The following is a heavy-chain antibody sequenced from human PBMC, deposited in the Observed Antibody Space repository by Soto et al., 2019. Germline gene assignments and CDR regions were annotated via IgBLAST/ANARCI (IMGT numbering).Heavy chain of an antibody. J-gene: IGHJ4*02. V-gene: IGHV3-74*01. D-gene: IGHD6-19*01. Sequence: EVQLVEYGGGLVQPGASLRRSCAASGFTFSSYWMHWVRQAPGKGLVWVSRINSDGSSTSYADSVKGRFTISRDNAKNTLYLQMNSLRAEDTAVYYCAVAVAGPTAIGYWGQGTLVIVSS. CDR2: INSDGSST. CDR1: GFTFSSYW. CDR3: AVAVAGPTAIGY.